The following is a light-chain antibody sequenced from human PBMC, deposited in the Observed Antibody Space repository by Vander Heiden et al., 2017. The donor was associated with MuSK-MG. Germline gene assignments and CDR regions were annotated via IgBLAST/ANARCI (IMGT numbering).Light chain of an antibody. Sequence: QSALTQPASVSGSPGQSITISCTGTSSDVGGYNYVSWYQQHPGKAPKLMIYEVNNRPSGVSNRFSGSKSGNTASLAISGLQAEDEGDDYCSSFTRSNTLIFGGGTTLTVL. CDR3: SSFTRSNTLI. J-gene: IGLJ2*01. CDR2: EVN. V-gene: IGLV2-14*01. CDR1: SSDVGGYNY.